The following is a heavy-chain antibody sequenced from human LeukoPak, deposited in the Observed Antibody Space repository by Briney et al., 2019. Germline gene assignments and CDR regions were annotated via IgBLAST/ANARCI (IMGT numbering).Heavy chain of an antibody. J-gene: IGHJ4*02. Sequence: SETLSLTCSVSGGLITTSIHYWAWIRQPPGKGLEWNASIYYNGITYYNASLESRVTMSVDTSTNQFSLRLRSVSAADTSVYYCARQPTVKRGAVASNFDYWGRGTLVTVSS. CDR2: IYYNGIT. CDR1: GGLITTSIHY. V-gene: IGHV4-39*01. D-gene: IGHD6-19*01. CDR3: ARQPTVKRGAVASNFDY.